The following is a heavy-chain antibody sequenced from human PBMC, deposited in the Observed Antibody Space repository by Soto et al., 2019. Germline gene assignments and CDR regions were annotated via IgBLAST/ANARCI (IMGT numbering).Heavy chain of an antibody. J-gene: IGHJ4*02. CDR2: IYGDDDK. D-gene: IGHD5-12*01. CDR3: SHNRGGYDVSLDY. Sequence: QITVKESGPPLVKPTQTLTLTCTFSGFSLSTSGVGVGWIRQPPGKALEGLALIYGDDDKRYNPSLRNRLSITKDTSKNQVYLTMTNVDPVHTATYYCSHNRGGYDVSLDYWGQGVLVAVSP. V-gene: IGHV2-5*02. CDR1: GFSLSTSGVG.